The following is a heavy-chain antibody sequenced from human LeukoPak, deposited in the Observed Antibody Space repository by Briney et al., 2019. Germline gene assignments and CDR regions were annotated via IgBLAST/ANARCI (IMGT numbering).Heavy chain of an antibody. CDR1: GYTFTSYD. CDR2: MNPNSGNT. D-gene: IGHD3-10*01. CDR3: ARSVSGPYYYYYMDV. Sequence: ASVKVSCKASGYTFTSYDINWVRQATGQGLEWMGLMNPNSGNTGYAQKFQGRVTMTRNTSISTAYMELSSLRSEDTAVYYCARSVSGPYYYYYMDVWGKGTTVTVSS. V-gene: IGHV1-8*01. J-gene: IGHJ6*03.